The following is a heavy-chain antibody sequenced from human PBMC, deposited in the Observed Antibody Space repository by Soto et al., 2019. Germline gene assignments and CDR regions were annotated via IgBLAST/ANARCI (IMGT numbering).Heavy chain of an antibody. V-gene: IGHV1-18*04. CDR2: ISAYNGNT. CDR1: GYTFTSYG. D-gene: IGHD2-2*01. J-gene: IGHJ3*02. Sequence: ASVKVSCKASGYTFTSYGISWVRQAPGQGLEWMGWISAYNGNTNYAQKLQGRVTMTTDTSTSTAYMELRSLRSDDTAVYYCARAIDCSSTSCYHASRVLPSPMAFDICGQRTMVTVSS. CDR3: ARAIDCSSTSCYHASRVLPSPMAFDI.